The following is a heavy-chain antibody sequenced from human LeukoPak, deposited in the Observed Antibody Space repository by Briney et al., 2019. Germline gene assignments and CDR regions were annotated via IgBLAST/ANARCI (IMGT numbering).Heavy chain of an antibody. D-gene: IGHD2-15*01. CDR2: INPNSGGT. Sequence: GASVKVPCKASGYTFIGYYMHWVRQAPGQGLEWMGWINPNSGGTNYAQKFQGRLTMTRDTSISTAYMELSSLRSDDTAVYYCARHSTIGYCSGGSCYFDYWGQGTLVTVSS. V-gene: IGHV1-2*02. J-gene: IGHJ4*02. CDR1: GYTFIGYY. CDR3: ARHSTIGYCSGGSCYFDY.